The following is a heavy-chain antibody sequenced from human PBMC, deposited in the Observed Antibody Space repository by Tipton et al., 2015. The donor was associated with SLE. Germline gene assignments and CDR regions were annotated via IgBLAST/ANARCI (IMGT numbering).Heavy chain of an antibody. J-gene: IGHJ6*02. CDR3: ASGDYYYYGMDV. CDR2: IYYSGST. V-gene: IGHV4-59*01. D-gene: IGHD3-10*01. CDR1: GGSISSYY. Sequence: LRLSCTVSGGSISSYYWSWIRQPPGKGLEWIGYIYYSGSTNYNPSLKSRVTISVDTSKNQFSLKLSSVTAADTAVYYCASGDYYYYGMDVWGQGTTVTVSS.